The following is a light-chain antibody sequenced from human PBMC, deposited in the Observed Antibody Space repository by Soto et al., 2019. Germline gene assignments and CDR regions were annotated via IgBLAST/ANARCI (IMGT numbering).Light chain of an antibody. CDR2: DAS. CDR3: QKYCTASET. V-gene: IGKV1-27*01. J-gene: IGKJ1*01. Sequence: DIQMTQSPSSLSASVGDRVTITCRASQGIGNYLAWYQQKPGKVPKNLIYDASTLQSEVPSRFSGSGSGPDFTLTISGLKPEDVATYYCQKYCTASETFGKGTKVEI. CDR1: QGIGNY.